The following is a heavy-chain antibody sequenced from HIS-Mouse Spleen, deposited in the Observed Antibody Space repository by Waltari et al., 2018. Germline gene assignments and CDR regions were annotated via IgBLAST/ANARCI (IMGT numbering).Heavy chain of an antibody. V-gene: IGHV2-70*15. D-gene: IGHD6-19*01. Sequence: QVTLRESGPALVKPTQTLPLTCTFSGFSLSTSGMCVSWIRQPPGKALEWLARIDWDDDKYYSTSLKTRLTMSKDTSKNQVVLTMTNMDPVDTATYYCARIAEGYTSGWYAFDYWGQGTLVTVSS. J-gene: IGHJ4*02. CDR2: IDWDDDK. CDR1: GFSLSTSGMC. CDR3: ARIAEGYTSGWYAFDY.